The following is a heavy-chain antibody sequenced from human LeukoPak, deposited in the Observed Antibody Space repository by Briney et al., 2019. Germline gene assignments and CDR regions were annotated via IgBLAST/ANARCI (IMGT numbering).Heavy chain of an antibody. J-gene: IGHJ3*02. CDR1: GFTFSSYW. D-gene: IGHD1-7*01. CDR2: ISSSSSYI. Sequence: PGGSLRLSCAASGFTFSSYWMSWVRQAPGKGLEWVSSISSSSSYIYYADSVKGRFTISRDNAKNSLYLQMNSLRAEDTAVYYCARSITGTTGGDDAFDIWGQGTMVTVSS. V-gene: IGHV3-21*01. CDR3: ARSITGTTGGDDAFDI.